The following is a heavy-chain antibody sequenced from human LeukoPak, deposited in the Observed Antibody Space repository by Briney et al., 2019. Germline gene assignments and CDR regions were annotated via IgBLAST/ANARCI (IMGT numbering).Heavy chain of an antibody. Sequence: PSETLSLTCTVSAGSINSLYWSWLRQPPGKGLEWIGYVFHTGHTNYNPSLKSRVTMSIDPSKDQFSLEVTSVTAADTAVYYCAGSIFGYPWFDPWGQGTLVTVSS. CDR3: AGSIFGYPWFDP. CDR1: AGSINSLY. J-gene: IGHJ5*02. D-gene: IGHD3-9*01. V-gene: IGHV4-59*11. CDR2: VFHTGHT.